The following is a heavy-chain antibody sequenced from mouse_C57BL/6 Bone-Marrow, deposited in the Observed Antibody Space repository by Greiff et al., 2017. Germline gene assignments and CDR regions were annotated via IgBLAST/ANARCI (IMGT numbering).Heavy chain of an antibody. V-gene: IGHV1-81*01. CDR2: IYPRSGNT. Sequence: QVQLQQSGAELARPGASVKLSCKASGYTFTSYGISWVKQSTGQGLEWIGEIYPRSGNTYYNEKFKGKATLTADKSSSTAYMELRSLTSEDSAVXFGAGGLRRWFAYWGQGTLVTVSA. CDR1: GYTFTSYG. J-gene: IGHJ3*01. CDR3: AGGLRRWFAY. D-gene: IGHD2-4*01.